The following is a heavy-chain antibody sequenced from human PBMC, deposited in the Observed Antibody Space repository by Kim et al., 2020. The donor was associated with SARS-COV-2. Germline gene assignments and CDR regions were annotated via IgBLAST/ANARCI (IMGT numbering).Heavy chain of an antibody. CDR2: IKQDGSEK. CDR3: ARIPQGWVTMIVFDY. V-gene: IGHV3-7*01. J-gene: IGHJ4*02. Sequence: GGSLRLSCAASGFTFSSYWMSWVRQAPGKGLEWVANIKQDGSEKYYVDSVKGRFTISRDNAKNSLYLQMNSLRAEDTAVYYCARIPQGWVTMIVFDYWGQGTLVTVSS. D-gene: IGHD3-22*01. CDR1: GFTFSSYW.